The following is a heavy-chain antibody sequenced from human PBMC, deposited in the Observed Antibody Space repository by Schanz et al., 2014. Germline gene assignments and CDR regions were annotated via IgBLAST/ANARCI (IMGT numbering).Heavy chain of an antibody. CDR2: VWSDGNTK. J-gene: IGHJ6*03. D-gene: IGHD2-15*01. V-gene: IGHV3-33*08. Sequence: QVQLVESGGGLVKPGGSLRLSCAASGFTFSRFGMHWVRQAPGKGPEWVALVWSDGNTKYYVDSVKGRFTISRDNSMNTLHLQMDGLRVEDTAVYYCARDAVALVPEYFMDVWGKGTTXTVSS. CDR3: ARDAVALVPEYFMDV. CDR1: GFTFSRFG.